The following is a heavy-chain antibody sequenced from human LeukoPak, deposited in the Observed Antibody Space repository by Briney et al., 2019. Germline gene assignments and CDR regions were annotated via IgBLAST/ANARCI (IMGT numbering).Heavy chain of an antibody. Sequence: GGSLRLSCAASGFTFSDYYISWIRQAPGKGLEWVSYISSSGSTIYYADSVKGRFTISRDNAKNSLYLQMNSLRAEDTAVYYCARGNPIASYYYYMDVWGKGTTVTVSS. D-gene: IGHD1-14*01. J-gene: IGHJ6*03. CDR3: ARGNPIASYYYYMDV. CDR2: ISSSGSTI. CDR1: GFTFSDYY. V-gene: IGHV3-11*04.